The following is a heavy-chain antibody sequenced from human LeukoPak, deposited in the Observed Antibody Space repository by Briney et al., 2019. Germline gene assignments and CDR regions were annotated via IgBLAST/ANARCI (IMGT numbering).Heavy chain of an antibody. CDR3: ARGRYDYDFWSGYYYYYGMDV. CDR1: GSSIRSSYYY. Sequence: PSETLSLTCTVSGSSIRSSYYYWGWIRQPPGKGLEWIGSIYDSGSTYYNPSLKSRVTISVDTSKNQFSLKLSSVTAADTAVYYCARGRYDYDFWSGYYYYYGMDVWGQGTTVTVSS. CDR2: IYDSGST. D-gene: IGHD3-3*01. J-gene: IGHJ6*02. V-gene: IGHV4-39*07.